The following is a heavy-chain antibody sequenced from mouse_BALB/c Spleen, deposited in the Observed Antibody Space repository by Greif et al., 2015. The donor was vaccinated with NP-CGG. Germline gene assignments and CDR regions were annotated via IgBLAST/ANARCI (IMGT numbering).Heavy chain of an antibody. Sequence: VQLQQSGAELAKPGASVKMSCKASGYTFTSYWMHWVKQRPGQGLEWIGYINPSTGYTEYNQKFKDKATLTADKSSSTAYMHLSSLTSEDSAVYYCARKGLTGAFDYWGQGTTPTVSS. CDR2: INPSTGYT. V-gene: IGHV1-7*01. CDR1: GYTFTSYW. D-gene: IGHD4-1*01. J-gene: IGHJ2*01. CDR3: ARKGLTGAFDY.